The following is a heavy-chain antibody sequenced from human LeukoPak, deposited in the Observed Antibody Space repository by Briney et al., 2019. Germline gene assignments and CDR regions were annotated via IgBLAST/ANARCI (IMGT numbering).Heavy chain of an antibody. J-gene: IGHJ6*02. CDR3: ARDHGQWPHSDYYYYGMDV. CDR2: ISYDGSNK. Sequence: GGSLRLSCAASGFTFRSYAIHWVRQAPGKGLEWVAGISYDGSNKYFADSVKGRFTISRDNSKNTLYLQMNSLRAEDTAVYYCARDHGQWPHSDYYYYGMDVWGQGTTVTVSS. V-gene: IGHV3-30*04. CDR1: GFTFRSYA. D-gene: IGHD6-19*01.